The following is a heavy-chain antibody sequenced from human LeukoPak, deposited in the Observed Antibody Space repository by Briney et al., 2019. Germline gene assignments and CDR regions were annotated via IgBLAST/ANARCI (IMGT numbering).Heavy chain of an antibody. CDR2: ISGSGGIT. CDR1: GFIFSNYA. Sequence: GGSLRLSCAASGFIFSNYAMSWVRQAPGKGLERVSVISGSGGITYYADSVKGRFTISRDNSKNTLYLQMNSLRGEDTAVYYCAKAILMATLHYHYMDVWGKGTTVTISS. J-gene: IGHJ6*03. V-gene: IGHV3-23*01. D-gene: IGHD5-24*01. CDR3: AKAILMATLHYHYMDV.